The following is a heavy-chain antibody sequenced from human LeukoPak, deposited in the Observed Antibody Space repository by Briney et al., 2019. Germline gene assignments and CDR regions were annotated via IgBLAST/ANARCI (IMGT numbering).Heavy chain of an antibody. D-gene: IGHD3-10*02. V-gene: IGHV3-48*03. CDR1: GFIFSSSY. Sequence: PGGSLRLSGAASGFIFSSSYIHWVRQAPGKGLEWVSYISSSGSTIYYADSVKGRFTISRDNAKNSLYLQMNSLRAEDTAVYYCAELGITMIGGVWGKGTTVTISS. CDR3: AELGITMIGGV. J-gene: IGHJ6*04. CDR2: ISSSGSTI.